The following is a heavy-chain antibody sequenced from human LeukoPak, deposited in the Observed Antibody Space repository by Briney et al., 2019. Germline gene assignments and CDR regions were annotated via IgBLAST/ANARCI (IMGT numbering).Heavy chain of an antibody. CDR3: VKDNPLDY. V-gene: IGHV3-30*02. CDR1: GFTVSSNY. CDR2: IRHDGNKK. J-gene: IGHJ4*02. Sequence: GGSLRPSCAASGFTVSSNYMLWVRQAPGKGLDWVAFIRHDGNKKLYADSVKGRFTISRDNSKNTLYLYVNSLRPDDSAVYYCVKDNPLDYWGQGTLVIVSS.